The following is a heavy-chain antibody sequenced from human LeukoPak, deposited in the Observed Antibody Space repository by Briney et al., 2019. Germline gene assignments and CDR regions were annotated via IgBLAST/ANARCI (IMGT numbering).Heavy chain of an antibody. Sequence: PGGSLRLSCAASGFTFSNYLMHWVRQGPGKGLVWVSRINGDGSSAVYADSVKGRFTISRDDASNTLYLQMNSLRAEDTAVYYCARESWGQQWRFDYWGQGTLVIVSS. CDR2: INGDGSSA. CDR3: ARESWGQQWRFDY. D-gene: IGHD6-19*01. CDR1: GFTFSNYL. J-gene: IGHJ4*02. V-gene: IGHV3-74*01.